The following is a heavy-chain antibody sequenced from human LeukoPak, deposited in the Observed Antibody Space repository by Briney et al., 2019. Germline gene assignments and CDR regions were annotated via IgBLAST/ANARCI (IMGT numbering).Heavy chain of an antibody. CDR3: ARDGPGTAAAGGDY. J-gene: IGHJ4*02. Sequence: ASVKVSCKASGYTFTGYYMHWVRQAPGQGLEWMGWINPNSGGTNYAQKFQGRVTMTRDTSISTAYMELSRLRSDDTAVYYCARDGPGTAAAGGDYWGQGTLVTVSS. CDR1: GYTFTGYY. D-gene: IGHD6-13*01. CDR2: INPNSGGT. V-gene: IGHV1-2*02.